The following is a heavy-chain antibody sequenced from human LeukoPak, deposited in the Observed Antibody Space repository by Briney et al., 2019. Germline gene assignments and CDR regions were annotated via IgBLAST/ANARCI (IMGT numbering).Heavy chain of an antibody. CDR1: GGSFSGYY. V-gene: IGHV4-34*01. D-gene: IGHD5-24*01. CDR2: INNSGST. CDR3: ARGWNWLQPFDY. J-gene: IGHJ4*02. Sequence: SETLSLTCAVYGGSFSGYYWSWIRQPPGKGLEWIGEINNSGSTNYNPSLKSRVTISVDTSKNQFSLKLSSVTAADTAVYYCARGWNWLQPFDYWGQGTLVTVSS.